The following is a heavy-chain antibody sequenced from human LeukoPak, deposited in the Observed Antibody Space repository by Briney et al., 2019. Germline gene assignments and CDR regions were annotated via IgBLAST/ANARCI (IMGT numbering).Heavy chain of an antibody. V-gene: IGHV4-4*02. CDR2: IYHSGST. CDR3: ARGGYSGNEAYFAY. CDR1: GDSMSSGAR. J-gene: IGHJ4*02. D-gene: IGHD5-12*01. Sequence: PSETLSLTCTVSGDSMSSGARWSWVRQSPGKGLEWIGEIYHSGSTNYNPSLRGRVTLSVDNSNNHFSLDLSSVTAADTAFYYCARGGYSGNEAYFAYWGQGTLVTVSS.